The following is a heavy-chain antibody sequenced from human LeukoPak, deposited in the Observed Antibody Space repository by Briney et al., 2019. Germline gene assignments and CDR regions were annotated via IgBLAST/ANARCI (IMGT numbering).Heavy chain of an antibody. CDR3: VRGSRGNYDT. CDR1: GFTFSSYA. D-gene: IGHD3-22*01. V-gene: IGHV3-23*01. Sequence: GGSLRLSCAASGFTFSSYAMCWVRQAPGKGLQWVSSITSSGDNTYYADSVNGRFTISRDNTKNTLHLQVNSLRAEDTAVYYSVRGSRGNYDTWGQGTLVTVSS. J-gene: IGHJ5*02. CDR2: ITSSGDNT.